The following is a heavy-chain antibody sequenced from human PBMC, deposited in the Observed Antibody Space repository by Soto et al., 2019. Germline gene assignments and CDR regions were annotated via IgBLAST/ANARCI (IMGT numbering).Heavy chain of an antibody. V-gene: IGHV3-30-3*01. CDR1: GFTFSSYA. CDR3: ARGVVVVGGGAFDI. CDR2: ISYDGSNK. D-gene: IGHD2-15*01. J-gene: IGHJ3*02. Sequence: PGGSLRLSCAASGFTFSSYAMHWVRQAPGKGLEWVAVISYDGSNKYYADSVKGRFTISRDNSKNTLYLQMNSLRAEDTAVYYCARGVVVVGGGAFDIWGQGTMVTVSS.